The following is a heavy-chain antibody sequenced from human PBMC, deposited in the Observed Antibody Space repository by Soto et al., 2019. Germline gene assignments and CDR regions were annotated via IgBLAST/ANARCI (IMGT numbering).Heavy chain of an antibody. CDR3: AKDLGITGTTDWFDP. V-gene: IGHV3-23*01. D-gene: IGHD1-7*01. CDR1: GFTFSSDA. J-gene: IGHJ5*02. Sequence: SLRLSCAASGFTFSSDAMSWVRQAPGKGLEWVSAISGSGGSTYYADSVKGRFTISRDNSKNTLYLQMNSLRAEDTAVYYCAKDLGITGTTDWFDPWGQGTLVTVSS. CDR2: ISGSGGST.